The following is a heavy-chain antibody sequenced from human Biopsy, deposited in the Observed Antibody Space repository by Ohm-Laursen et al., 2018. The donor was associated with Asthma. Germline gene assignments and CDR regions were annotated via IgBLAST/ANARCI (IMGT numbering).Heavy chain of an antibody. CDR3: ARGGSSNWSHYHFDY. D-gene: IGHD2-2*01. J-gene: IGHJ4*02. Sequence: SLRLSCTASGFAVSRDYMFWVRQAPGKGLEWVSVIYSGGTSHTADSVRGRFTISRDYSKNTLYLQMHSLRAEDTAVYYCARGGSSNWSHYHFDYWGQGTLVTVSS. CDR2: IYSGGTS. V-gene: IGHV3-53*01. CDR1: GFAVSRDY.